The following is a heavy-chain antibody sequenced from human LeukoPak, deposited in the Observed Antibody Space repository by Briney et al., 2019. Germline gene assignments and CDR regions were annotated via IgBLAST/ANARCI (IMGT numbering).Heavy chain of an antibody. V-gene: IGHV3-23*01. D-gene: IGHD6-13*01. J-gene: IGHJ4*02. CDR1: GFTFSSYA. Sequence: QPGGSLRLSCAASGFTFSSYALSWVRQAPGKGLEWVSGISEYGGTTFYADSVKGRFTITRDNSKNTLYVQMNSLRGEDTAVYYCAKDYGPKQLVFFDSWGQGTLVTVSS. CDR2: ISEYGGTT. CDR3: AKDYGPKQLVFFDS.